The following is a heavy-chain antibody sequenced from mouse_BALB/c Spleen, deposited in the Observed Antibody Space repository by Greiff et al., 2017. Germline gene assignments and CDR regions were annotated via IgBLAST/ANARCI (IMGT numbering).Heavy chain of an antibody. J-gene: IGHJ4*01. V-gene: IGHV1S137*01. D-gene: IGHD2-1*01. CDR1: GYTFTDYA. Sequence: VKLVESGAELVRPGVSVKISCKGSGYTFTDYAMHWVKQSHAKSLEWIGVISTYYGDASYNQKFKGKATMNVNKSSSTAYMELARLTSEDSSIYYCARDGNYVRYAMDYWGQGTSVTVSS. CDR3: ARDGNYVRYAMDY. CDR2: ISTYYGDA.